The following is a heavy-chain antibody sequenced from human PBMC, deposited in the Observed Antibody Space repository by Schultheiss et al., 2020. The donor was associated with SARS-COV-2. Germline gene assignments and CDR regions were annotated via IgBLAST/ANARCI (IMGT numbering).Heavy chain of an antibody. CDR1: GFTFSDAW. Sequence: GGSLRLSCTASGFTFSDAWMTWVRQAPGKGLEWVSGVSWNGSRTHYADSVKGRFIISRDNSKNTLYLQMNSLKTEDTAVYYCTTDSREWELLLYGPQADYWGQGTLVTVSS. CDR2: VSWNGSRT. V-gene: IGHV3-19*01. CDR3: TTDSREWELLLYGPQADY. D-gene: IGHD1-26*01. J-gene: IGHJ4*02.